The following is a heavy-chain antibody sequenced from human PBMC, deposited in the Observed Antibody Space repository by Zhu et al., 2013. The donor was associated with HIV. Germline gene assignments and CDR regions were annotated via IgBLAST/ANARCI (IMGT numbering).Heavy chain of an antibody. V-gene: IGHV1-46*01. Sequence: QVQLVQSGAEVKKTGASVKVSCKASGYTFTSYYMHWVRQAPGQGLEWMGIINPSGGSTSYAQKFQGRVTMTRDTSTSTVYMELSSLRSEDTAVYYCARGPAYSSNWANPGAGFRTPWGQGNPGPPSP. D-gene: IGHD6-13*01. CDR3: ARGPAYSSNWANPGAGFRTP. J-gene: IGHJ5*02. CDR1: GYTFTSYY. CDR2: INPSGGST.